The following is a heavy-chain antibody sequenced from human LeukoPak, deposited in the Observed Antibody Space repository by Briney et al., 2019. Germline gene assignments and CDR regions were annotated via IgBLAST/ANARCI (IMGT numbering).Heavy chain of an antibody. J-gene: IGHJ6*02. CDR1: GFTFSDYY. Sequence: GGSLRLSCAASGFTFSDYYMNWIRQAPGQGLEWVSYISGSGSTIYYADSVKGRFTISRDNAKNSLYLQMNSLRAEDTAVYYCARDRFGAHGMDVWGQGTTVTVSS. V-gene: IGHV3-11*04. D-gene: IGHD3-10*01. CDR3: ARDRFGAHGMDV. CDR2: ISGSGSTI.